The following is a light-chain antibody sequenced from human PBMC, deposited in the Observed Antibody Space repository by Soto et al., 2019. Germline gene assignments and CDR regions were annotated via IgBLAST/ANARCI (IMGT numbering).Light chain of an antibody. V-gene: IGKV1-39*01. CDR3: QQSYSTPWT. Sequence: DIQMTQSPSSLSASVGDRVTITCRASQSISRNLNWYQQKPGKAPKLLIYAASSLQSGVPSIFSGSGSGTDFTLTISSLQPEDFATYYCQQSYSTPWTFGQGTKVEIK. CDR1: QSISRN. J-gene: IGKJ1*01. CDR2: AAS.